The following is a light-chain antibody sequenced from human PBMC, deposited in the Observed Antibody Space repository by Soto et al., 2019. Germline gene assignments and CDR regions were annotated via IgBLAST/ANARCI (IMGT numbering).Light chain of an antibody. CDR1: SSDIGSNNY. CDR3: SSYTTTTRL. J-gene: IGLJ3*02. Sequence: QSALTQPASVSGSPGQSITISCTGTSSDIGSNNYVSWFQQRPGKAPTLIIYEVSNRPSGVSTHFSGSKSGNTASLTISGLLPEDEAEYYCSSYTTTTRLFGVGTTVTVL. V-gene: IGLV2-14*01. CDR2: EVS.